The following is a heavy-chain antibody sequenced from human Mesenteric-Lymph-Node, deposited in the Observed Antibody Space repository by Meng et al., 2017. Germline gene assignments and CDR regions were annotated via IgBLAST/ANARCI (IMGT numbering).Heavy chain of an antibody. J-gene: IGHJ4*02. CDR2: INPNRGGT. CDR1: GYTFTGYY. D-gene: IGHD5-18*01. CDR3: AIEDTAMVFDY. V-gene: IGHV1-2*06. Sequence: QVQLVQSGAEVKKPGASVKVSCKASGYTFTGYYMHWVRPAPGQGLAWMGRINPNRGGTNYAQKFQGRVTMTRDTSISTAYMELSRLRSGDTAVYYCAIEDTAMVFDYLCQGTLVTVSS.